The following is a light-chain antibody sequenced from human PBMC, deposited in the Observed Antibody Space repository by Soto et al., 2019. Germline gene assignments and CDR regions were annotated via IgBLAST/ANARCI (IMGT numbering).Light chain of an antibody. Sequence: QSVLTQPASVSGSPGQSITISCTGTSSDIGNYDFVSWYQQVPGTAPKAMIYEVSSRPSGVSNRFSGSKSGNTASLTISGIQAAHEAYYYCSSYTTSTSFILFGGGTKLTVL. V-gene: IGLV2-14*01. J-gene: IGLJ2*01. CDR1: SSDIGNYDF. CDR2: EVS. CDR3: SSYTTSTSFIL.